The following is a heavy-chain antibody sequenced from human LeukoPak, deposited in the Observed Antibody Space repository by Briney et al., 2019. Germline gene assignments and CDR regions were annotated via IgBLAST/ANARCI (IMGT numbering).Heavy chain of an antibody. CDR1: GGSISSYY. CDR2: IYYSGST. D-gene: IGHD5-18*01. Sequence: SETLSLTCTVLGGSISSYYWSWIRQPPGKGLEWIGYIYYSGSTNYNPSLKSRVTISVDTSKNQFSLKLSSVTAADTAVYYCAKRGYSYGYLDYWGQGTLVTVSS. CDR3: AKRGYSYGYLDY. J-gene: IGHJ4*02. V-gene: IGHV4-59*01.